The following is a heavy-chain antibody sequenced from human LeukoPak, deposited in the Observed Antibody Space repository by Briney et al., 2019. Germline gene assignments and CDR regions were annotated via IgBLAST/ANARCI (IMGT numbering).Heavy chain of an antibody. V-gene: IGHV3-20*04. CDR3: ARDGPTYYYDSSGYRGAAFDI. CDR1: GFTFDDYG. D-gene: IGHD3-22*01. J-gene: IGHJ3*02. Sequence: PGGSLRLSCAASGFTFDDYGMSWVRQAPGKGLEWVSGINWNGGSTGYADSVKGRFTISRDNAKNSLYLQMNSLRAEDTALYYCARDGPTYYYDSSGYRGAAFDIWGQGTMVTVSS. CDR2: INWNGGST.